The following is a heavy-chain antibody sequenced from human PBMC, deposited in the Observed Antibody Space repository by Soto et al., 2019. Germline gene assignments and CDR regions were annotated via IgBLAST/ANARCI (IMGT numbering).Heavy chain of an antibody. CDR1: GYTFTSYA. D-gene: IGHD6-6*01. J-gene: IGHJ3*02. V-gene: IGHV1-3*01. Sequence: QVQLVQSGAEVKKPGASVKVSCKASGYTFTSYAMHWVRQAPGQRLEWMGWINAGNGNTKYSQKFQGRVTITRDTSASTAYMELSSLRSEDTAVYYCARVRGIGAPYSAFDIWGQGTMVTVSS. CDR2: INAGNGNT. CDR3: ARVRGIGAPYSAFDI.